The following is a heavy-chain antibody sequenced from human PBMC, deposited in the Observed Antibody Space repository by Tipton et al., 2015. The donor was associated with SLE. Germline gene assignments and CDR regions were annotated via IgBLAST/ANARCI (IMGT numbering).Heavy chain of an antibody. D-gene: IGHD3-3*01. J-gene: IGHJ5*02. CDR1: GGSISSYY. Sequence: TLSLTCTVSGGSISSYYWSWIRQPPGKGLEYIGNIYYSGNTNYNPSLKSRVTISLDTSKSQFSLKLSSVTAADTAMYFCARRDDFWSGFNLWGQGTLVTVSS. CDR3: ARRDDFWSGFNL. V-gene: IGHV4-59*12. CDR2: IYYSGNT.